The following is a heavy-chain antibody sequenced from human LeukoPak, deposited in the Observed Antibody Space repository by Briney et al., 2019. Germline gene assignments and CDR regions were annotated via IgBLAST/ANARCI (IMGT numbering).Heavy chain of an antibody. CDR1: GFTFSSYA. Sequence: GGSLSLSCVASGFTFSSYAMSWVRQAPGKGLEWVSAISGSGGSTYYADSVKGRFTISRDNSKNTLYLQMNSLRAEDTAVYYCAKGSVWGLTSDAFDIWGQGTMVTVSS. CDR2: ISGSGGST. CDR3: AKGSVWGLTSDAFDI. D-gene: IGHD3-16*01. V-gene: IGHV3-23*01. J-gene: IGHJ3*02.